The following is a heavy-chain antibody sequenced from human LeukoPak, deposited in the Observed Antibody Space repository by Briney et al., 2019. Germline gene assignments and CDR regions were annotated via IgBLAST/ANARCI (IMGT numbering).Heavy chain of an antibody. J-gene: IGHJ3*02. Sequence: ASVKVSCKASGYTFTSYDINWVRQATGQGLEWMGWMNPNSGNTGYAQKFQGRVTMTRNTSISTAYMELSSLRSEDTAVYYCARGGYYDSSTMGAFDIWDQGTMVTVSS. CDR3: ARGGYYDSSTMGAFDI. D-gene: IGHD3-22*01. V-gene: IGHV1-8*01. CDR2: MNPNSGNT. CDR1: GYTFTSYD.